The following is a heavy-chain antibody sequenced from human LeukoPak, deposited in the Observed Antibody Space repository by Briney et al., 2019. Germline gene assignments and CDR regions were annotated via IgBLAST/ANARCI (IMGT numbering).Heavy chain of an antibody. D-gene: IGHD4-17*01. CDR2: IHYTGSP. CDR3: ARVDTVTTTFDY. CDR1: GGSFSGYY. J-gene: IGHJ4*02. V-gene: IGHV4-59*01. Sequence: PSETLSLTCAVYGGSFSGYYWSWIRQPPGKGLEWIGYIHYTGSPNYNPSLKSRVTISVDTSKNQFSLRLNSVTAADTAVYYCARVDTVTTTFDYWGQGTLVTVSS.